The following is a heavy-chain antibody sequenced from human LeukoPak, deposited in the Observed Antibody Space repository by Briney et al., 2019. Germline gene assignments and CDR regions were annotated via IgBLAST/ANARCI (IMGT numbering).Heavy chain of an antibody. CDR1: GGTFSSYA. V-gene: IGHV1-18*01. CDR3: ARVLGEQWLPRGYYYYGMDV. J-gene: IGHJ6*02. CDR2: ISAYNGNT. D-gene: IGHD6-19*01. Sequence: ASVKVSCKASGGTFSSYAISWVRQAPGQGLEWMGWISAYNGNTNYAQKLQGRVTMTTDTSTSTAYMELRSLRSDDTAVYYCARVLGEQWLPRGYYYYGMDVWGQGTTVTVSS.